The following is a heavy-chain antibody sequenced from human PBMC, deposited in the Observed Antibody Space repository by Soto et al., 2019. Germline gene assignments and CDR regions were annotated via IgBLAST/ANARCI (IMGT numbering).Heavy chain of an antibody. J-gene: IGHJ6*01. CDR1: GVTLSTYA. D-gene: IGHD3-16*01. CDR3: VRTRIAVRGLMGYYSGMDF. CDR2: VSTDGGSA. Sequence: PGGSLGLSCSASGVTLSTYAMHWVRQAPGNGLEYLSAVSTDGGSAYYKDSVNGRFTISRDNSKNTLYLQMTSLRTEDSAVYFCVRTRIAVRGLMGYYSGMDFWGQATTGTVPS. V-gene: IGHV3-64D*06.